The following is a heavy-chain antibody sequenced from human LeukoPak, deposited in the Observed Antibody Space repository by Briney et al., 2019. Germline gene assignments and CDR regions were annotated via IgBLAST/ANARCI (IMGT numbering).Heavy chain of an antibody. CDR2: MSPNSGNT. Sequence: ASVKVSCKASGYTFTSYDINWVRQATGQGLEWMGWMSPNSGNTGYAQKFQGRVTITRNTSISTAYMELSSLRSEDTAVYYCARGITDFWSGYSHRGSWFDPWGQGTLVTVSS. D-gene: IGHD3-3*01. CDR1: GYTFTSYD. CDR3: ARGITDFWSGYSHRGSWFDP. J-gene: IGHJ5*02. V-gene: IGHV1-8*03.